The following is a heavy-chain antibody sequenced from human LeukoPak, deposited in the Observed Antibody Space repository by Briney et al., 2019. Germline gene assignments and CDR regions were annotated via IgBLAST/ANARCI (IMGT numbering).Heavy chain of an antibody. Sequence: GGSLRLSCTASGFTFDDYAMHWVRQVPGKGLGWVSSISWNSRSIDYADSVKGRFIVPRDNAQNSVSLQMNSLRPEDTAFYYCVKDIFRGTYSGFDYWGQGTLVTVSS. D-gene: IGHD1-26*01. CDR2: ISWNSRSI. CDR3: VKDIFRGTYSGFDY. V-gene: IGHV3-9*01. J-gene: IGHJ4*02. CDR1: GFTFDDYA.